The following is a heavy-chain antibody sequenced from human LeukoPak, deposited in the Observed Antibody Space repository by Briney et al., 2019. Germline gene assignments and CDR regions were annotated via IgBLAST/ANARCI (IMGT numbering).Heavy chain of an antibody. D-gene: IGHD2-2*01. CDR3: ARDFYCSSTSCYDY. J-gene: IGHJ4*02. Sequence: VASVKVSCKASGYTFTSYAMNWVRQAPGQGLEWMGWINTNTGNPTYAQGFTGRFVFSLDTSVSTAYLQISSLKAEDTAVYYRARDFYCSSTSCYDYWGQGTLVTVSS. CDR2: INTNTGNP. V-gene: IGHV7-4-1*02. CDR1: GYTFTSYA.